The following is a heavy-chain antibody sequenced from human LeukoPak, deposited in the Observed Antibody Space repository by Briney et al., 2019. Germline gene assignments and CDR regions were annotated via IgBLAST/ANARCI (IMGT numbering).Heavy chain of an antibody. CDR1: GGSISSYY. V-gene: IGHV4-4*07. CDR3: ARGKCYYDSNSSYRYFDP. J-gene: IGHJ5*02. CDR2: IYTTGNA. D-gene: IGHD3-22*01. Sequence: SETLSLTCTVSGGSISSYYWSWIRQPAGKGLEWIGRIYTTGNANYNPSLKSRVTMSIDTSKKQFSLNLSSVTAGDTAVYYCARGKCYYDSNSSYRYFDPWGEGTLVTDSP.